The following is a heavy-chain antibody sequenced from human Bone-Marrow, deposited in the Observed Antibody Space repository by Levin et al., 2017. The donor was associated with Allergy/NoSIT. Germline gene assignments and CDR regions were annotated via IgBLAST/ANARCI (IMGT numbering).Heavy chain of an antibody. V-gene: IGHV3-21*01. CDR2: ISSSSSYI. CDR3: ARDISSRIAARHDYYYGMDV. Sequence: GGSLRLSCAASGFTFSSYSMNWVRQAPGKGLEWVSSISSSSSYIYYADSVKGRFTISRDNAKNSLYLQMNSLRAEDTAVYYCARDISSRIAARHDYYYGMDVWGQGTTVTVSS. J-gene: IGHJ6*02. D-gene: IGHD6-6*01. CDR1: GFTFSSYS.